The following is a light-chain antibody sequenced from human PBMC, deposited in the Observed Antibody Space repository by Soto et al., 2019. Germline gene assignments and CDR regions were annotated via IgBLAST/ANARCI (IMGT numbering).Light chain of an antibody. Sequence: DIQMTQSPSSLSAYVGDRVTITCRASQSISSYLNWYQQKPGKAPKLLIYAASRLQSGVPSRFSGSGSGTDFTLPISSLQPEDFATYYCQQSYSTPWTFGQGTQVEIK. V-gene: IGKV1-39*01. J-gene: IGKJ1*01. CDR1: QSISSY. CDR2: AAS. CDR3: QQSYSTPWT.